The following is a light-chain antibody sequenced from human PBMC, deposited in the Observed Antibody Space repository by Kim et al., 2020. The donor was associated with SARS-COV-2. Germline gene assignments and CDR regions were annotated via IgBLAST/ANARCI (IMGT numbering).Light chain of an antibody. CDR1: SSNIGSNY. CDR2: RNN. J-gene: IGLJ3*02. V-gene: IGLV1-47*01. Sequence: QSVLTQPPSASGTPGQRVTISCSGSSSNIGSNYVYWHQQFPGTAPKVLIYRNNLRPSGVPDRVSGSKSGTSASLAISDLRSEDEADYHCAAWDDSLSGWVFGGGTQLTVL. CDR3: AAWDDSLSGWV.